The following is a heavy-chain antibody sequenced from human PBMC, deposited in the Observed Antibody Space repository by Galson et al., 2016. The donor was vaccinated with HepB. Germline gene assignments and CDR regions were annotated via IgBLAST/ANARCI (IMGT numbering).Heavy chain of an antibody. CDR3: ARDRIAAAVYYYGMDV. V-gene: IGHV3-48*03. Sequence: SLRLSCAASGFTFNTYEMNWVRQASGKGLEWIAYINPSGGTIYYADSVKGRFTISRDNAKNSLYLQMNSLRAEDTALYCCARDRIAAAVYYYGMDVWGQGATVTVSS. CDR2: INPSGGTI. J-gene: IGHJ6*02. CDR1: GFTFNTYE. D-gene: IGHD6-25*01.